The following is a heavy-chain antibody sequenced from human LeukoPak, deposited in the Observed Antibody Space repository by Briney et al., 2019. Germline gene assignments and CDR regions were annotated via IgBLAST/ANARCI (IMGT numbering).Heavy chain of an antibody. Sequence: LAGGSLRLSCTTSGFSFNDYSLNWVRQAPGKGLEWVSSISGNRAHIVYPDSVRGRFTISRDNSKNTLYLQMNSLRAEDTAVYYCAKGDYYDSSGYVHPYDYWGQGTLVTVSS. V-gene: IGHV3-23*01. J-gene: IGHJ4*02. CDR3: AKGDYYDSSGYVHPYDY. D-gene: IGHD3-22*01. CDR2: ISGNRAHI. CDR1: GFSFNDYS.